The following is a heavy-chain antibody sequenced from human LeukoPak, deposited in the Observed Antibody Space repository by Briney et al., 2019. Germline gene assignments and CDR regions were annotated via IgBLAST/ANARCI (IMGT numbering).Heavy chain of an antibody. CDR3: ARGGYDYGGNSEKRYYYYYMDV. Sequence: SETLSLTCTVSGGSISSGDYYWSWIRQHPGKGLEWIGYIYYSGSTYYNPSLKSRVTISVDTSKNQFSLKLSSVTAADTAVYYCARGGYDYGGNSEKRYYYYYMDVWGKGTTVTVSS. CDR1: GGSISSGDYY. CDR2: IYYSGST. V-gene: IGHV4-30-4*08. D-gene: IGHD4-23*01. J-gene: IGHJ6*03.